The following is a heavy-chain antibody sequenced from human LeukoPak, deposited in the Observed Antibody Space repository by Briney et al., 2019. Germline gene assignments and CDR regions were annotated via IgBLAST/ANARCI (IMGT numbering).Heavy chain of an antibody. Sequence: SETLSLTCTVSGGSISSYYWSWIRQPPGKGLEWIGYIYYSGSTNYNPSLKSRVTISIDSSKNQFSLKLISVTAADTAVYYCARADSYGSRIDYWGQGTLVTVSS. D-gene: IGHD5-18*01. V-gene: IGHV4-59*08. J-gene: IGHJ4*02. CDR3: ARADSYGSRIDY. CDR2: IYYSGST. CDR1: GGSISSYY.